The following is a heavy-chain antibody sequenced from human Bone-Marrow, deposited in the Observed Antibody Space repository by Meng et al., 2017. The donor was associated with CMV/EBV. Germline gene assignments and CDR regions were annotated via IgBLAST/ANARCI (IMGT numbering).Heavy chain of an antibody. CDR3: AKERYDFWSGYSYFFDY. V-gene: IGHV1-8*02. Sequence: ASVKVSCKASKYTFTTYYIHWVRQATGQGLEWMGWMNPNSGNTGYAQKFQGRVTMTRNTSISTAYMELTSLRSEDTAVYYCAKERYDFWSGYSYFFDYWGQGTLVTVSS. D-gene: IGHD3-3*01. CDR2: MNPNSGNT. CDR1: KYTFTTYY. J-gene: IGHJ4*02.